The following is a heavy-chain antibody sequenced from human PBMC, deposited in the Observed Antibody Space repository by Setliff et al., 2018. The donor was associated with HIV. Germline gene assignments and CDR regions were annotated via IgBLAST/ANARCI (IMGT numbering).Heavy chain of an antibody. D-gene: IGHD5-12*01. V-gene: IGHV1-18*01. CDR3: ARDRLPAEVAVSGDWFDP. CDR1: GYSFSSYG. CDR2: ISAYNDNT. J-gene: IGHJ5*02. Sequence: ASVKVSCKASGYSFSSYGFSWVRQAPGQGLEWMGWISAYNDNTNYAQKFQGSVTMTTDASTSTAYMEVRSLRSDDTAVYYCARDRLPAEVAVSGDWFDPWGQGTLVTVSS.